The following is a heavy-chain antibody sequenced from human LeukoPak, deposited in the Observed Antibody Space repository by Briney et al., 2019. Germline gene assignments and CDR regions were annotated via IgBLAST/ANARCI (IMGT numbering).Heavy chain of an antibody. CDR2: IGGSGSST. CDR1: GFTFSSYV. Sequence: GGSLRLSCAASGFTFSSYVMSWVRQAPGKGLEWVSAIGGSGSSTYYADSVKGRFTISRDNSEDTLFLRMNSLRAEDTAVYYCARDLGTNFDYWGQGTLVTVSS. V-gene: IGHV3-23*01. CDR3: ARDLGTNFDY. J-gene: IGHJ4*02. D-gene: IGHD1-14*01.